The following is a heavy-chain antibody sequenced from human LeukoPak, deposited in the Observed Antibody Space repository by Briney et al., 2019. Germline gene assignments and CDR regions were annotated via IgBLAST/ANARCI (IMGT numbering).Heavy chain of an antibody. CDR2: INHSGST. D-gene: IGHD5-12*01. Sequence: NPSETLSLTCAVYGGSFSGYYWSWIRQPPGKGLEWIGEINHSGSTNYNPSLKSRVTMSVDTSKNQFPLKLSSVTAADTAVYYCAGGIVATKFDYWGQGTLVTVSS. CDR3: AGGIVATKFDY. CDR1: GGSFSGYY. J-gene: IGHJ4*02. V-gene: IGHV4-34*01.